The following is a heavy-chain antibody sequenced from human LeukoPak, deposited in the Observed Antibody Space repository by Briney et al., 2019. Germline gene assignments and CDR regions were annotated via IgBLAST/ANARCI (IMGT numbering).Heavy chain of an antibody. J-gene: IGHJ5*02. CDR3: ARAGTPYSSSWYSEINWFDP. Sequence: GASVKVSYKASGYTFTSYYMHWVRQAPGQGLEWMGIINPSGGSTSYAQKFQGRVTMTRDMSTSTVYMELSSLRSEDTAVYYCARAGTPYSSSWYSEINWFDPWGQGTLVTVSS. V-gene: IGHV1-46*01. D-gene: IGHD6-13*01. CDR2: INPSGGST. CDR1: GYTFTSYY.